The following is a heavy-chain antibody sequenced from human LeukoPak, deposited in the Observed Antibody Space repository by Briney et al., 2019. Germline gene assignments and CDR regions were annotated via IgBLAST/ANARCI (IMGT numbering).Heavy chain of an antibody. CDR1: GFTFSDYY. D-gene: IGHD1-26*01. V-gene: IGHV3-11*04. CDR2: MSSGGSTI. Sequence: PGGSLRLSCAASGFTFSDYYMAWIRQAPGKGLEWLSYMSSGGSTINYADSGKGRFTISRDNAKNSLYLQMNSLRAEDTAVYYCARDRKYRIVGATQRYFDYWGRGTLVTVSS. CDR3: ARDRKYRIVGATQRYFDY. J-gene: IGHJ4*02.